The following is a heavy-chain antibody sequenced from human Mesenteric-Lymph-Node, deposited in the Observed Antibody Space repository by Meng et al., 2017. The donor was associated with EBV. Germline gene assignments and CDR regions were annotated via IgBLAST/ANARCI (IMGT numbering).Heavy chain of an antibody. D-gene: IGHD2-2*01. CDR2: ISAFNGDT. Sequence: VSCGAEVEKLGGSGKLCCKAFGYTFTSDGFIWVQKAPGQGLEWRGWISAFNGDTNNAQNLHGRVSMTTDTSTSTAYIEVRSLRSLDTAVYYCARDLPRYADHVDRSFDYWGQGTLVTVSS. CDR1: GYTFTSDG. J-gene: IGHJ4*02. CDR3: ARDLPRYADHVDRSFDY. V-gene: IGHV1-18*01.